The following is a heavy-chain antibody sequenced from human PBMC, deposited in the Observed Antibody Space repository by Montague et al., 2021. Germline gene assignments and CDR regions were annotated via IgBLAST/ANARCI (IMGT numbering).Heavy chain of an antibody. CDR1: GGSLSGYI. D-gene: IGHD6-19*01. Sequence: SETLSLTCAVYGGSLSGYIWNWIRQPPGRDLEWIGQISHTGSTSYNPSLKSRVTMSVDTSENHVSLRLNSVTAADTAVYYCTRGEVAVTGIDYWGQGALVTVSS. CDR2: ISHTGST. J-gene: IGHJ4*02. V-gene: IGHV4-34*01. CDR3: TRGEVAVTGIDY.